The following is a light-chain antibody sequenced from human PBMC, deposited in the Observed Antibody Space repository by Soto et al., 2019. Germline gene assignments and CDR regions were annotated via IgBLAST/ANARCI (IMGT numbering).Light chain of an antibody. Sequence: QSALTQPRSVSGSPGQSVTISCTGTSSDVGGYNYVSWYQQHPGKAPKLMIYDVSKRPSGVPDRFSGSKSGNTASLTISGLLAEYEADYYCCSYAGSYTWVFGGGTKLTVL. V-gene: IGLV2-11*01. CDR3: CSYAGSYTWV. CDR2: DVS. CDR1: SSDVGGYNY. J-gene: IGLJ3*02.